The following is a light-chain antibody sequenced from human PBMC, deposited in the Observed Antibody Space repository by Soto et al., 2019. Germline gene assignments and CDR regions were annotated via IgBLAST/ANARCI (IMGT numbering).Light chain of an antibody. V-gene: IGKV3-20*01. Sequence: EIVFTQSPSTLSLSPGERATLSCGASQSVSSYLAWYQQKPGQAPRLLIYGAFSRATGIPDRFSGSGSGTDFTLTINRVAPEDFAVYYCQQYVSLPITFGQGTRLEIK. CDR3: QQYVSLPIT. CDR1: QSVSSY. CDR2: GAF. J-gene: IGKJ5*01.